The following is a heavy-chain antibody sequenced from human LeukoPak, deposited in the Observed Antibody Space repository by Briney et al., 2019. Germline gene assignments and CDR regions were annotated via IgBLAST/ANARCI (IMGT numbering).Heavy chain of an antibody. CDR1: GYSTTSGHY. CDR2: IYHSGST. CDR3: AQGPDLTGYYSTFDX. J-gene: IGHJ4*02. D-gene: IGHD3-9*01. V-gene: IGHV4-38-2*02. Sequence: SETLSLTCTVSGYSTTSGHYWGWIRQPPGKGLEWIGSIYHSGSTHYNPSIKSRVTISVDTSKTQFSLKLRSVTAADTAVYYCAQGPDLTGYYSTFDXXXQGTLATVPS.